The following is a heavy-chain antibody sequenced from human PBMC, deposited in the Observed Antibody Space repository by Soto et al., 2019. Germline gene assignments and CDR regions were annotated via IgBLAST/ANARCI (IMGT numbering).Heavy chain of an antibody. Sequence: SETLSLTCTVSSGSISSSSSYWGWIRQPPGKGLEWIGNIYYRGNTYYNPSLKSRVTISIDSSKTQFSLKLNSVTTADTAVYYRGAQGLGGKGFFFGAWGQGTLVTVSS. V-gene: IGHV4-39*01. D-gene: IGHD3-16*01. CDR1: SGSISSSSSY. CDR3: GAQGLGGKGFFFGA. CDR2: IYYRGNT. J-gene: IGHJ5*02.